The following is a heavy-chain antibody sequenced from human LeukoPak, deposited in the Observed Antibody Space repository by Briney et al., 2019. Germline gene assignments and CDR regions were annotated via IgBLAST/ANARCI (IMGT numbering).Heavy chain of an antibody. CDR3: VRAAWTEYSSSWADGFDI. D-gene: IGHD6-13*01. V-gene: IGHV3-7*05. CDR2: IKEDGSEK. CDR1: GFTFSRHW. Sequence: GGSLRLSCAASGFTFSRHWMNWVRQAPGKGLEWVSNIKEDGSEKYYVDSVKGRFTISRDNAKNSLYLQINSLRAEDTAVYYCVRAAWTEYSSSWADGFDIWGQGTMVTASS. J-gene: IGHJ3*02.